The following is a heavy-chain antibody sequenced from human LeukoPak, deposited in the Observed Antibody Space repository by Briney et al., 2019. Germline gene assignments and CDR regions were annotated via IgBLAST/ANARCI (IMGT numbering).Heavy chain of an antibody. CDR2: LNPSSGNT. Sequence: ASVKVSCKASGYTFSSYDVNWVRQATGQGLEWMGWLNPSSGNTGYAQKFQGRVTIIRNTSISTAYMELSSLRSEDTAVYYCARAAGGTRNYYMDVWAKGTTVTVSS. CDR1: GYTFSSYD. J-gene: IGHJ6*03. CDR3: ARAAGGTRNYYMDV. D-gene: IGHD3-16*01. V-gene: IGHV1-8*01.